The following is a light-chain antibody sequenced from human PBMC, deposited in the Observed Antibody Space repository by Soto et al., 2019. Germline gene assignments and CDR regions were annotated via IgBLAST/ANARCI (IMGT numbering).Light chain of an antibody. CDR3: QSYDSSLHNWV. Sequence: QPVLTQPPSVSGAPGQRVTISCTGSSSNIGAGYDVHWYQQFPGTAPKLLIFGNDNRPSGVPDRFSGSKSGTSASLAISGLQAEDEADYYCQSYDSSLHNWVFGGGTKLTVL. CDR2: GND. V-gene: IGLV1-40*01. CDR1: SSNIGAGYD. J-gene: IGLJ3*02.